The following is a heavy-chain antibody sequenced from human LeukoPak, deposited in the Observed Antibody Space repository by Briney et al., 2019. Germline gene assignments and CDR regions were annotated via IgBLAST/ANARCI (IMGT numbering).Heavy chain of an antibody. V-gene: IGHV3-48*01. CDR3: ARGRDSSSSYPGY. Sequence: ETLSLTCAVSGDSISSSHWWSWVRQAPGKGLEWVSYISSTSSTVYYADSVKGRFTISRDNVKNSLYLQMNSLRAEDTAVYYCARGRDSSSSYPGYWGQGTLVTVSS. CDR1: GDSISSSHW. J-gene: IGHJ4*02. D-gene: IGHD6-6*01. CDR2: ISSTSSTV.